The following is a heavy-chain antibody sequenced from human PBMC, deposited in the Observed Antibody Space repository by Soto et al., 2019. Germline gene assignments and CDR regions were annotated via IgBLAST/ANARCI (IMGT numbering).Heavy chain of an antibody. CDR1: GFTFGSYA. Sequence: EVQLLEAGGGLVQSGGSLRLSCAASGFTFGSYAMGWVRQGPGKGLDWVSVISSSGTRTYYADSVRGRFTISRDNSKSALSLQLNSLRAEDTALYYCVRDPEGDTGMFFDYWGQGILVTVSS. J-gene: IGHJ4*02. CDR2: ISSSGTRT. D-gene: IGHD2-21*02. V-gene: IGHV3-23*01. CDR3: VRDPEGDTGMFFDY.